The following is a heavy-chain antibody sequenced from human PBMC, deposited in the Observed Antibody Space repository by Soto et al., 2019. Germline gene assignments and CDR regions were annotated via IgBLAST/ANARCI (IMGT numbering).Heavy chain of an antibody. CDR3: ARDRVAGIWGDAFDI. CDR1: CYTFTNHG. J-gene: IGHJ3*02. D-gene: IGHD3-16*01. V-gene: IGHV1-18*04. CDR2: INPYNANT. Sequence: SGKVSFKTSCYTFTNHGINWVRQAPGQGLEWMGWINPYNANTNYAQKLQGRVTMTTDTSTSTAYMDLRSLTSDDTAVYYCARDRVAGIWGDAFDIWGQGTMVTVSS.